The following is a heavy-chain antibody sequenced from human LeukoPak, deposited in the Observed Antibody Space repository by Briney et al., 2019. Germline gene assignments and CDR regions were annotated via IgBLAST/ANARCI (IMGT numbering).Heavy chain of an antibody. D-gene: IGHD3-10*01. V-gene: IGHV4-61*01. J-gene: IGHJ4*02. CDR2: IYYSGST. CDR3: ARGFHLYYGSGMIFDY. Sequence: SQTLSLTCTVSGGSISSGSYYWSWIRQPPGKGLEWIGYIYYSGSTNYNPSLKSRVTISVDTSKNQFSLKLSSVTAADTAVYYCARGFHLYYGSGMIFDYWGQGTLVTVSS. CDR1: GGSISSGSYY.